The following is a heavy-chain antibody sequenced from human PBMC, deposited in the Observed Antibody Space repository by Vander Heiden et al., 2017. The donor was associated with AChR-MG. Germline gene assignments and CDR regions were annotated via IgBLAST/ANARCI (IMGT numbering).Heavy chain of an antibody. CDR1: GGTFSSYR. Sequence: QVQLVPSGAEVKKPGSSVKVSFKASGGTFSSYRLSGGRQAPGQGLEWMGRIIPILGIANYAQKFQGRVTITADKSTSTAYMELSSLRSEDTAVYYCARDRNCSGGSCYSSPNWFDPWGQGTLVTVSS. V-gene: IGHV1-69*04. CDR3: ARDRNCSGGSCYSSPNWFDP. CDR2: IIPILGIA. J-gene: IGHJ5*02. D-gene: IGHD2-15*01.